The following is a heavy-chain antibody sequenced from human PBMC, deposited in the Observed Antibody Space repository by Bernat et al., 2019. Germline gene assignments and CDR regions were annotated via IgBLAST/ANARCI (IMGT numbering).Heavy chain of an antibody. D-gene: IGHD6-19*01. Sequence: EVQLLESGGGLVQPGGSLRLSCAASGFTFSSYAMSWVRQAPGKGLEWVSAISGSGGSTYYADSVKGRFTISRDNSKNTLYLQMNSLRVEDTAVYYCAKDRVRGWYRNYFDYWGQGTLVTVSS. CDR3: AKDRVRGWYRNYFDY. J-gene: IGHJ4*02. CDR1: GFTFSSYA. V-gene: IGHV3-23*01. CDR2: ISGSGGST.